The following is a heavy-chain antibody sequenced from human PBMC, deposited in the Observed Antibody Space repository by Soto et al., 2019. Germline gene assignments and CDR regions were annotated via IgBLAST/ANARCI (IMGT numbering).Heavy chain of an antibody. Sequence: ASVKVSCKASGYTFTSYYIHWVRQAPGQGLEWMGIINPTSDTTYAQKFQGRVTMTRDTSTSTVYMELSSLRSDDTAVYYCARGVGSGTYYNQYNWFDPWGQGTLVTVSS. V-gene: IGHV1-46*01. J-gene: IGHJ5*02. CDR2: INPTSDT. CDR1: GYTFTSYY. D-gene: IGHD3-10*01. CDR3: ARGVGSGTYYNQYNWFDP.